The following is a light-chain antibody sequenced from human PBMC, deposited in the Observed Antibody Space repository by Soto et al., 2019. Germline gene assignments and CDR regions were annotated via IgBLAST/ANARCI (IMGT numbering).Light chain of an antibody. J-gene: IGKJ4*01. CDR2: GAS. CDR1: QSVSSNF. V-gene: IGKV3-20*01. Sequence: ENVLTQSPGTLSLSPGERATLSCRSSQSVSSNFLAWYQEKPGQAPRLLIYGASSRATGIPDRFSGSGSGTEFTLTISSLQSEDFAVYYCQQYNSAPLTFGGGTKVDIK. CDR3: QQYNSAPLT.